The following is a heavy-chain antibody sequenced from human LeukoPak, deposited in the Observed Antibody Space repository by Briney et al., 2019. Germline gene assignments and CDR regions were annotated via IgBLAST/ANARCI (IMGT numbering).Heavy chain of an antibody. V-gene: IGHV3-48*03. CDR2: ISSSGSTI. Sequence: GGSLRLSCAASGFTFSSYEMNWVRQAPGKGLEWVSYISSSGSTIYYADSVKGRFTISRDNAKNSLYLQMNSLRAEDTAVYYCARRHSNSYWYFDLWGRGTLVTVSS. CDR1: GFTFSSYE. CDR3: ARRHSNSYWYFDL. J-gene: IGHJ2*01. D-gene: IGHD6-6*01.